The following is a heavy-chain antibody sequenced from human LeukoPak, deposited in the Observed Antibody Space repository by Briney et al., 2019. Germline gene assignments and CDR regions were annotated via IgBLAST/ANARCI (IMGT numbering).Heavy chain of an antibody. CDR3: ARQMYTGNSHFDS. CDR1: GGSIGSYY. CDR2: IYYSGST. J-gene: IGHJ4*02. V-gene: IGHV4-59*08. D-gene: IGHD1-26*01. Sequence: PSETLSLTCTVSGGSIGSYYWSWIRQSPGKGLEWIGYIYYSGSTNYNLSLKSRVTISVDTSKNQFSLKLSSVTAADTAVYYCARQMYTGNSHFDSWGQGTLVTVSS.